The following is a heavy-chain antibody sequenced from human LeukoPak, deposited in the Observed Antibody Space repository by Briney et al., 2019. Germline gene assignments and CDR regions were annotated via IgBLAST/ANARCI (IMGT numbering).Heavy chain of an antibody. Sequence: KPSETLSLTCAVYGGSFSGYYWSWLRQPPGKGLEWIGEINHSGSTNYNPSLKSRVTISVDTSKNQFSLKLSSVTAADTAVYYCARVIAVAGGSYYFDYWGQGTLVTVSS. CDR1: GGSFSGYY. D-gene: IGHD6-19*01. CDR2: INHSGST. V-gene: IGHV4-34*01. J-gene: IGHJ4*02. CDR3: ARVIAVAGGSYYFDY.